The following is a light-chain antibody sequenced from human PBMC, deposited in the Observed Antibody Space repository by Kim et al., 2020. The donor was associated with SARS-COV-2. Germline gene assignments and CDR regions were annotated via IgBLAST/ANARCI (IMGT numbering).Light chain of an antibody. J-gene: IGKJ2*01. Sequence: DIVMTQSPDSLAVSLGEGATINCRSSQSVLHSSNSNNYLAWYQQKPGQPPKLLIYWASTRESGVPDRFSGSGSGSDFTLTISSLEAEDVEDYYCQQYYSTQYTFGQGTKLEI. CDR1: QSVLHSSNSNNY. CDR2: WAS. V-gene: IGKV4-1*01. CDR3: QQYYSTQYT.